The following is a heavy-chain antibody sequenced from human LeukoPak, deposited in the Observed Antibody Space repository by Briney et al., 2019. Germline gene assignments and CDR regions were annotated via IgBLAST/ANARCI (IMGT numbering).Heavy chain of an antibody. V-gene: IGHV4-39*01. D-gene: IGHD3-3*01. Sequence: SETLSLTCTVSGGSISSGSYYWGWIRQPPGKGLEWIGSIYYSGSTYYNPSLKSRVTISVDTSKNQFSLKLSSVTAADTAVYYCARAYYDFWSGYSRIDYWGQGTLVTVSS. CDR1: GGSISSGSYY. CDR2: IYYSGST. CDR3: ARAYYDFWSGYSRIDY. J-gene: IGHJ4*02.